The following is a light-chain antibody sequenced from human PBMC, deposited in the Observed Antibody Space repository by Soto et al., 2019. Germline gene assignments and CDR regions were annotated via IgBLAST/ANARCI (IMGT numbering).Light chain of an antibody. CDR2: GAS. CDR1: QSVSSY. J-gene: IGKJ1*01. CDR3: QQYGSLSWT. V-gene: IGKV3-20*01. Sequence: EIVLTQSPGTLSLSPGERATLSCRASQSVSSYLAWYQQKPGQAPRLLIYGASTRATGVPDRFSGSGSGTDFTLTISRLEPEDFAVYHCQQYGSLSWTFGQGTKVDIK.